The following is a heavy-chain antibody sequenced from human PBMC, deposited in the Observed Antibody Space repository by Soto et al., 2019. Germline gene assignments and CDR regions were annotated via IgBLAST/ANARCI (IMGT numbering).Heavy chain of an antibody. D-gene: IGHD3-10*01. J-gene: IGHJ5*02. CDR3: ARSYMVRGVANWFDP. Sequence: QVQLQESGPGLVKPSGTLSLTCAVSGGSISSSNWWSWVRQPPGKGLEWIGEIYHSGSTNYNPSLKRRVTISVDKSKNQFSLKLSSVTAAATAVYYCARSYMVRGVANWFDPWGQGTLVTVSS. CDR2: IYHSGST. V-gene: IGHV4-4*02. CDR1: GGSISSSNW.